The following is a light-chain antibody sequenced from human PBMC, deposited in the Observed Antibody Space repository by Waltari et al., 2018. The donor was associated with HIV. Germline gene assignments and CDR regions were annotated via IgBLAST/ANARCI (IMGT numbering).Light chain of an antibody. J-gene: IGLJ1*01. CDR3: SSYAGSDNPYV. Sequence: QSALTQPPSASGSPGQSVTLPCTGTSSDLINYNSSSWYQQYPGKAPKLIIFGVLKRPSGVPDRFSGFKSGDTASLTVSGLQAEDEADYYCSSYAGSDNPYVFGSGTKVTVL. V-gene: IGLV2-8*01. CDR1: SSDLINYNS. CDR2: GVL.